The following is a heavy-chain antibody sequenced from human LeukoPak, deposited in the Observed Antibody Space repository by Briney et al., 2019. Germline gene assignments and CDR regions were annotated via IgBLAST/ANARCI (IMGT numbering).Heavy chain of an antibody. CDR2: ISSSGSNI. CDR3: ARDNTDYYFHPFDY. D-gene: IGHD3-9*01. V-gene: IGHV3-48*03. CDR1: GFTFSSYE. Sequence: GGSLRLSCAASGFTFSSYEMNWVRQAPGKGLEWVSYISSSGSNIYYADSVKGRFTISRDNAENSLYLQMNSLRVEDTAIYYCARDNTDYYFHPFDYWGQGTLVTVSS. J-gene: IGHJ4*02.